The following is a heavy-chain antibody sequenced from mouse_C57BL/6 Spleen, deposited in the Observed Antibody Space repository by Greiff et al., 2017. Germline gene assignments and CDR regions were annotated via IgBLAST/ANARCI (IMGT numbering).Heavy chain of an antibody. V-gene: IGHV1-4*01. J-gene: IGHJ3*01. D-gene: IGHD2-4*01. CDR1: GYTFTSYT. Sequence: VQLQQSGAELARPGASVKMSCKASGYTFTSYTMHWVKQRPGQGLEWIGYINPSSGYTKYNQKFKDKATLTADKSSSTAYMQLSSLTSEDSAVYYCARSYDYDEAWFAYWGQGTLVTVSA. CDR3: ARSYDYDEAWFAY. CDR2: INPSSGYT.